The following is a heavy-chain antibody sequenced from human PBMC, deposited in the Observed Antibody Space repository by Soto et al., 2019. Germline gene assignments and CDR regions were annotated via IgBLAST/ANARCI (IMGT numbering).Heavy chain of an antibody. Sequence: GGSLRLSCAASGFTLSAYSMNWVRQTPGKGLEWVSSISTSSTYIHYADSVKGRFTISRDNAKNSLFLQMNSLTAEDTAVYYCSRDPGFGAIDYWGQGTLVTVSS. D-gene: IGHD3-10*01. J-gene: IGHJ4*02. CDR2: ISTSSTYI. CDR3: SRDPGFGAIDY. CDR1: GFTLSAYS. V-gene: IGHV3-21*01.